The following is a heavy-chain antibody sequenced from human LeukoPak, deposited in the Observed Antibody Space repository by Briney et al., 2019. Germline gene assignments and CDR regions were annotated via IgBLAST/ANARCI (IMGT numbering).Heavy chain of an antibody. Sequence: GRSLRLSCAASGFTFSSYGMHGVRQAPGKGLEWVAVISYDGSNKYYADSVKGRFTISRDNSKNTLYLQMNSLRAEDTAVYYCAKDLYDILTGYCLDYWGQGTLVTVSS. CDR1: GFTFSSYG. D-gene: IGHD3-9*01. V-gene: IGHV3-30*18. J-gene: IGHJ4*02. CDR2: ISYDGSNK. CDR3: AKDLYDILTGYCLDY.